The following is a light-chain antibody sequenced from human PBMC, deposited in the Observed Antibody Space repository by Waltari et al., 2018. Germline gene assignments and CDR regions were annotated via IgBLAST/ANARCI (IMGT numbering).Light chain of an antibody. CDR2: GAS. CDR1: QSVSSSY. Sequence: EIVLTQSPGTLSLSPGERATLSCRASQSVSSSYLAWYQQKPGQAPRLLIYGASSRATVIPDRFSGSGSGTDFTLTISRLEPEXXAVYYCQQYGSSPFTFGPGTKVDIK. J-gene: IGKJ3*01. V-gene: IGKV3-20*01. CDR3: QQYGSSPFT.